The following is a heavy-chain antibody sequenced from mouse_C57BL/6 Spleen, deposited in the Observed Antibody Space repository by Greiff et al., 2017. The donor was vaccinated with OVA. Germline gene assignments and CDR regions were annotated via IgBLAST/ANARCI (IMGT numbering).Heavy chain of an antibody. CDR1: GYTFTSYW. D-gene: IGHD2-3*01. CDR2: IDPSDSYT. V-gene: IGHV1-69*01. J-gene: IGHJ2*01. Sequence: VQLQQPGAELVMPGASVKLSCKASGYTFTSYWMHWVKQRPGQGLEWIGEIDPSDSYTNYNHKFKGKSTLTVDKSSSTAYMQLSSLTSEDSAVYYCARAPSDGYCDWGQGTTLTVSS. CDR3: ARAPSDGYCD.